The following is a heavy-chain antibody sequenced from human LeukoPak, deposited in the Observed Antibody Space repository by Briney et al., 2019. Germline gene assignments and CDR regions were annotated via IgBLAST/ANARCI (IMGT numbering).Heavy chain of an antibody. J-gene: IGHJ3*01. CDR3: ARVKAPYGDYGVLLGHVFDV. CDR1: GGSISSADYY. Sequence: SQTLSLTCTVSGGSISSADYYWSWIRQPPGKGLEWIGYIYYTGSIYHNPSLTTRLTISLDTSKNQLSLKLNSVTAADTAVYYCARVKAPYGDYGVLLGHVFDVWGKGKMATVFS. CDR2: IYYTGSI. V-gene: IGHV4-30-4*01. D-gene: IGHD4-17*01.